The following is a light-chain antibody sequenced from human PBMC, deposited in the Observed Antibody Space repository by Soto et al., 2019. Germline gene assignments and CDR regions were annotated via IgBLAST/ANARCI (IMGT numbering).Light chain of an antibody. CDR1: QDISSY. CDR3: QQLNSYSIVT. CDR2: GAS. Sequence: DIQLTQSPSFLSASVGDRVTITCRASQDISSYLAWYQQKPGKAPNLLIFGASSLQSGVPSRFSGSGSGTEFTLTISSLQPEDFATYSCQQLNSYSIVTFGPGTKVDIK. J-gene: IGKJ3*01. V-gene: IGKV1-9*01.